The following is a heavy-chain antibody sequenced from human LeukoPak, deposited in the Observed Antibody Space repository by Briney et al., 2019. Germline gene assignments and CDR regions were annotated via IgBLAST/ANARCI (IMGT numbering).Heavy chain of an antibody. J-gene: IGHJ5*02. Sequence: ASVKVSCKASGYTFTSYGISWVRQAPGQGLEWMGWISAYNGNTNYAQKLQGRVTMTTDTSTSTAYMELRSLRSDDTAVYYCARGVLRFNSGYSSSWYWFDPWGQGTLVTVSP. V-gene: IGHV1-18*01. CDR1: GYTFTSYG. CDR2: ISAYNGNT. D-gene: IGHD6-13*01. CDR3: ARGVLRFNSGYSSSWYWFDP.